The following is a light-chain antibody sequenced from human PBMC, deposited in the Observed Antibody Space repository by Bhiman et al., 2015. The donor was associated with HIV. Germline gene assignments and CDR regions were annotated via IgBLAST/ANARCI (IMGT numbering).Light chain of an antibody. J-gene: IGLJ3*02. CDR1: NIGSKS. V-gene: IGLV3-21*04. Sequence: SYELTQPPSVSVAPGKTARITCGGNNIGSKSVHWYQQKPGQAPVLVIYYDSDRPSGIPERFSGSKSGNTATLTISRVEAGDEADYYCQVWDSISDHRVFGGGTKLTVL. CDR2: YDS. CDR3: QVWDSISDHRV.